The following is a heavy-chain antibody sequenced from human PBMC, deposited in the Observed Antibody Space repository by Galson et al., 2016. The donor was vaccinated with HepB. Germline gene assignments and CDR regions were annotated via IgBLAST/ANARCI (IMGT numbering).Heavy chain of an antibody. CDR1: GFTFSRYA. Sequence: SLRLSCAVSGFTFSRYAMNWVRRAPGTGLEWVSGISGSGGSIFYADSVKGRFTISRDNSKNTLYLQMNSLRAEDTAIYYCAKDSRSPYIENYSDYWGQGTLVTVSS. CDR2: ISGSGGSI. CDR3: AKDSRSPYIENYSDY. D-gene: IGHD1-26*01. V-gene: IGHV3-23*01. J-gene: IGHJ4*02.